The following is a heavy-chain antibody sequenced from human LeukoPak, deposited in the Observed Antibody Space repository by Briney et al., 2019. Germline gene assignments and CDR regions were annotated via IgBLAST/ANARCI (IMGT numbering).Heavy chain of an antibody. CDR2: IIPILGIA. Sequence: SVKVSCKASGGTFSSYAISWVRQAPGQGLEWMGRIIPILGIANYAQKFQGRVTITADKSTSTAYMELSSLRSEDTAVYYCAREGDYHGSGSYYRARAPIDYWGQGTLVTVSS. J-gene: IGHJ4*02. CDR3: AREGDYHGSGSYYRARAPIDY. CDR1: GGTFSSYA. D-gene: IGHD3-10*01. V-gene: IGHV1-69*04.